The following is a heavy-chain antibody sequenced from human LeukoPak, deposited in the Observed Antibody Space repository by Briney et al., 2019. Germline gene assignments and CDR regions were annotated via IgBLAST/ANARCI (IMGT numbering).Heavy chain of an antibody. D-gene: IGHD3-3*01. J-gene: IGHJ4*02. CDR2: ISGSDGST. CDR3: AKNLYDFWSGYYWGIDY. Sequence: GGSLRLSCAASGFTFSSYAMTWVRQAPGKGLEWVSAISGSDGSTYYADSVKGRFTISRDDSKNTLYLQMNSLRAEDTAVYYCAKNLYDFWSGYYWGIDYWGQGTLVTVSS. CDR1: GFTFSSYA. V-gene: IGHV3-23*01.